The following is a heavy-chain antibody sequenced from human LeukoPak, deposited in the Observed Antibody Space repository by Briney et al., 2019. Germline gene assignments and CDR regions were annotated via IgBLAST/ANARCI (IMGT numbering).Heavy chain of an antibody. CDR1: GGSISSYY. D-gene: IGHD3-22*01. CDR3: AREPYYYDSSGYYHAFDI. Sequence: SETLSLTCTVSGGSISSYYWSWIRQPPGKGLEWIGYIYYSGSTNCNPSLKSRVTISVDTSKNQFSLKLSSVTAADTAVYYCAREPYYYDSSGYYHAFDIWGQGTMVTVSS. V-gene: IGHV4-59*01. CDR2: IYYSGST. J-gene: IGHJ3*02.